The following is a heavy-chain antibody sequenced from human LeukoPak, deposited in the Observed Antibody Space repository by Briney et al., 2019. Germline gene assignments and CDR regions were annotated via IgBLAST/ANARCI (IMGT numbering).Heavy chain of an antibody. J-gene: IGHJ3*02. V-gene: IGHV5-51*01. D-gene: IGHD1-26*01. CDR1: GYSFTSYW. CDR3: ASPSSGSYRSGAFDI. Sequence: GESLKISYKGSGYSFTSYWIGWVRQMPGKGLEWMGIIYPGDSDTRYSPSFQGQVTISADKSISTAYLQWSSLKASDTAMYYCASPSSGSYRSGAFDIWGQGTMVTVSS. CDR2: IYPGDSDT.